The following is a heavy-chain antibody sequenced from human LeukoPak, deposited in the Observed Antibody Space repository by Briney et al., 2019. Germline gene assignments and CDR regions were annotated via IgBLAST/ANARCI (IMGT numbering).Heavy chain of an antibody. CDR1: GFSFSAYS. CDR3: ARGPSGSCWSIDWFDP. CDR2: ISSSSSTI. D-gene: IGHD1-26*01. J-gene: IGHJ5*02. Sequence: PGGSLRLSCAASGFSFSAYSMNWVRQAPAKGLEWVSYISSSSSTIYYADSVKGRFTISRDNAKNSLYLQMNSLRGEDTAVYYCARGPSGSCWSIDWFDPWGKRSLVTVSS. V-gene: IGHV3-48*01.